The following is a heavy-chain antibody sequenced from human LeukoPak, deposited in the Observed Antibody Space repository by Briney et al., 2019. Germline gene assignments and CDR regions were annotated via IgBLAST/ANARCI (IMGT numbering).Heavy chain of an antibody. CDR1: GGSISSSSYY. Sequence: SETLSLTCTVSGGSISSSSYYWGWIRQPPGKGLEWIGSIYYSGSTYYNPSLKSRVTISVDTSKNQFSLNLSSVTAADTAVYYCAILYYDSSGYYQICYFDYWGQGTLVTVSS. D-gene: IGHD3-22*01. V-gene: IGHV4-39*01. CDR2: IYYSGST. CDR3: AILYYDSSGYYQICYFDY. J-gene: IGHJ4*02.